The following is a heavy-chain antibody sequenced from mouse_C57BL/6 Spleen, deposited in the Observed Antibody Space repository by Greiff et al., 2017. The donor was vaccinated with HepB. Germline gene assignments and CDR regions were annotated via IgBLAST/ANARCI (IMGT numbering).Heavy chain of an antibody. D-gene: IGHD2-5*01. CDR2: IDPSDSET. CDR3: ARRGAYYSNYGYFDV. V-gene: IGHV1-52*01. Sequence: VQLQQSGAELVRPGSSVKLSCKASGYTFTSYWMHWVKQRPIQGLEWIGNIDPSDSETHYNQKFKDKATLTVDKSSSTAYMQLSSLTSEDSAVYYCARRGAYYSNYGYFDVWGTGTTVTVSS. CDR1: GYTFTSYW. J-gene: IGHJ1*03.